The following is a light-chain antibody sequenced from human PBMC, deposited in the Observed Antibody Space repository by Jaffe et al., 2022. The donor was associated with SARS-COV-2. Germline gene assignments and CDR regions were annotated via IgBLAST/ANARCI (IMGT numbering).Light chain of an antibody. V-gene: IGKV1-39*01. Sequence: DIQMTQSPSSLSASVGHRVTITCRASQGIDTYLNWFQLKAGKAPKLLIYGASSLQSGVPPRFSGSGSGTDFTLTISSLQPEDFATYYCQQSYTTPLTFGGGTKVEIK. CDR1: QGIDTY. CDR2: GAS. CDR3: QQSYTTPLT. J-gene: IGKJ4*01.